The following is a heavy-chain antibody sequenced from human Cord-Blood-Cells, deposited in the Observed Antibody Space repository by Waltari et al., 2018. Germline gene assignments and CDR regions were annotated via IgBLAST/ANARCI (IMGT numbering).Heavy chain of an antibody. D-gene: IGHD1-26*01. J-gene: IGHJ4*02. CDR2: INSDGSST. CDR3: ARDRTSGSYPYYFDY. Sequence: EVQLVESGGGLVQPGGSLRRSCAASGFTFSSYWMHWVRQDPGKGLVWVSRINSDGSSTSYADSVKGRFTISRDNAKNTLYLQMNSLRAEDTAVYYCARDRTSGSYPYYFDYWGQGTLVTVSS. V-gene: IGHV3-74*01. CDR1: GFTFSSYW.